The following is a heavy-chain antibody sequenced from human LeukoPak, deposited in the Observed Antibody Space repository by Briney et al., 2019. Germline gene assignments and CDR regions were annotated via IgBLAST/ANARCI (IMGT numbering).Heavy chain of an antibody. Sequence: GGSLRLSCTASGFGFSSYWMYWVRRAPGRGLVWVSRINSDGISISYADSVKGRFTISRDSAKNTLYLQMNSLRAEDTAVYYCARRATAHGMDVWGQGTTVTVSS. CDR1: GFGFSSYW. CDR3: ARRATAHGMDV. V-gene: IGHV3-74*01. J-gene: IGHJ6*02. CDR2: INSDGISI.